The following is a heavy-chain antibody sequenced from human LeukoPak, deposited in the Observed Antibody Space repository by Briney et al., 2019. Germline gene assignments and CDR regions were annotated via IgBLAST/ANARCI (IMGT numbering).Heavy chain of an antibody. CDR3: AKDFDYYGSGSDY. CDR1: GGSISSYY. J-gene: IGHJ4*02. V-gene: IGHV4-59*01. CDR2: IYYSGST. D-gene: IGHD3-10*01. Sequence: SSETLSLTCTVSGGSISSYYWSWIRQPPGKGLEWIGYIYYSGSTNYNPSLKSRVTISIDTSKNQFSLKLSSVTAADTAVYYCAKDFDYYGSGSDYWGQGTLVTVSS.